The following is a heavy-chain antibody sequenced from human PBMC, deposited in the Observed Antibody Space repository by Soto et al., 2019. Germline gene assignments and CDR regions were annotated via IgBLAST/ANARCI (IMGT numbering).Heavy chain of an antibody. V-gene: IGHV5-10-1*01. J-gene: IGHJ3*02. Sequence: GESLKISCKGSGYSFTSYWISWVRQMPGKGLEWMGRIDPSDSYTNYSPSFQGHVTISADKSISTAYLQWSSLKASDTAMYYCARPIYILTGYYTPPPNDAFDIWGQGTMVTVSS. CDR1: GYSFTSYW. CDR2: IDPSDSYT. CDR3: ARPIYILTGYYTPPPNDAFDI. D-gene: IGHD3-9*01.